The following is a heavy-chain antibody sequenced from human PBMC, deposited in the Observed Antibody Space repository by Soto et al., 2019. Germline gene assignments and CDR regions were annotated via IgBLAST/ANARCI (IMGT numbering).Heavy chain of an antibody. J-gene: IGHJ4*02. Sequence: EVQLLESGGGLVQPGGSLRLSCAASGFTFSSYAMSWVRQAPGKGLEWVSAISGSGGSTYYADSVKGRYTISRDNSKNTLYLQMNSLRAEDTAVYYCAKHMVRGVIITQFDYWGQGTLVTVSS. V-gene: IGHV3-23*01. CDR2: ISGSGGST. D-gene: IGHD3-10*01. CDR1: GFTFSSYA. CDR3: AKHMVRGVIITQFDY.